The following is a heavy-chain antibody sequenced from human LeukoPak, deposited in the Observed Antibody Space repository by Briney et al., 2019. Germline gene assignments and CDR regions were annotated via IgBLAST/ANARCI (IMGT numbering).Heavy chain of an antibody. J-gene: IGHJ6*02. CDR3: ARGHYGMDV. CDR2: ISSSSSYI. CDR1: GFTFSNAW. Sequence: GGSLRLSCAASGFTFSNAWMSWVRQAPGKGLEWVSSISSSSSYIYYADSVKGRFTISRDTAKNSVFLQMNSLRAEDTAVYYCARGHYGMDVWGQGATVTVSS. V-gene: IGHV3-21*01.